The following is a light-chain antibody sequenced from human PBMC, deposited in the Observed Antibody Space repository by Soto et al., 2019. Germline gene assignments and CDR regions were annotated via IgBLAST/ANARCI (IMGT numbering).Light chain of an antibody. V-gene: IGKV1-5*01. Sequence: DIQMTQSPSTPSASVRDRVTITCRASQSISSWFAWYQQKPGKAPKLLIYDASSLESGVPSRFSGSGSGTEFTLTISSLQPDDFATYYCQQYNSYSLTWTFGQGTKVDIK. CDR3: QQYNSYSLTWT. CDR1: QSISSW. J-gene: IGKJ1*01. CDR2: DAS.